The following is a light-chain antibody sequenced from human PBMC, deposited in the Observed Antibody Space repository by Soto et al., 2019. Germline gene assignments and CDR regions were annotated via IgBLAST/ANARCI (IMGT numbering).Light chain of an antibody. J-gene: IGLJ2*01. CDR2: EVS. CDR3: TSYTDSNNLV. Sequence: QSALTQPPSASGSPGQSVTISCTGTSSDVGGYNYVSWYQQHPGKAPKLMIYEVSKRPSGVPERFSGSKSGNTASLTVSGLQADDEADYYCTSYTDSNNLVFGGGTKLTVL. CDR1: SSDVGGYNY. V-gene: IGLV2-8*01.